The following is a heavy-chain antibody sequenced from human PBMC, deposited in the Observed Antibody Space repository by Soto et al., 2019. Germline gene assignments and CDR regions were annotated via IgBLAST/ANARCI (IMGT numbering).Heavy chain of an antibody. Sequence: SETLSLTCTVSGGYISSYYWSWIRPPPGKGLEWIGYIYYSGSTNYNPSLKSRVTISVDTSKNQFSLKLSSVTAADTAVYYCARIQSSGYSSLSGAFDIWGQGTVVTVSS. V-gene: IGHV4-59*01. CDR2: IYYSGST. CDR1: GGYISSYY. CDR3: ARIQSSGYSSLSGAFDI. J-gene: IGHJ3*02. D-gene: IGHD6-19*01.